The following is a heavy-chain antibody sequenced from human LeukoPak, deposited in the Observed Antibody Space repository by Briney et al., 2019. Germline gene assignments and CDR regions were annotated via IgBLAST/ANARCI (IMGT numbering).Heavy chain of an antibody. CDR3: ARFPHGFSSWYGGDWFDP. J-gene: IGHJ5*02. V-gene: IGHV4-4*02. CDR1: GGSISSSNW. D-gene: IGHD6-13*01. CDR2: IYHSGST. Sequence: SETLSLTCAVSGGSISSSNWWSWVRQPPGKGLEWIGEIYHSGSTNYNPSLKSRVTISVDKSKNQFSLKLSSVTAADTAVYYCARFPHGFSSWYGGDWFDPWGQGTLLTVSS.